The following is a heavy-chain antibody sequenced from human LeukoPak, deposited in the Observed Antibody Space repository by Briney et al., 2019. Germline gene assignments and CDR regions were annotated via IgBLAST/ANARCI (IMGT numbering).Heavy chain of an antibody. CDR1: GYSFTNYW. CDR2: IYPGDSDT. V-gene: IGHV5-51*01. D-gene: IGHD2-15*01. CDR3: ARGYCSGGKCFDAFDI. J-gene: IGHJ3*02. Sequence: GESLKISCKASGYSFTNYWIGWVRQMPGKGVEWMGIIYPGDSDTRYSPSFQGQVAISADKSITTAYLQWSSLKASDTAMYYCARGYCSGGKCFDAFDIWGQGTMVTVSS.